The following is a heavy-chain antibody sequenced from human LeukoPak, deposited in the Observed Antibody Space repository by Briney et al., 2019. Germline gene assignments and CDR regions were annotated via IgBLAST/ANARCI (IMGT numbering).Heavy chain of an antibody. CDR2: INAGNGNT. J-gene: IGHJ4*02. Sequence: ASVKVSCKTSGGTFSSYAISWVRQAPGQRLEWMGWINAGNGNTNYAQKFQGRVIITRDTSASTAYMELSSLTSADTAVYYCARDKTNTWYGAIDYWGQGTLVTVSS. CDR1: GGTFSSYA. D-gene: IGHD6-13*01. CDR3: ARDKTNTWYGAIDY. V-gene: IGHV1-3*01.